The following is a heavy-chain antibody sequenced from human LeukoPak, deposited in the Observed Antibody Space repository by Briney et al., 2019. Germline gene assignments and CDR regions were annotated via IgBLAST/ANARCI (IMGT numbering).Heavy chain of an antibody. J-gene: IGHJ6*03. CDR2: IYCGGST. V-gene: IGHV4-59*01. Sequence: SETLSLSWAASGGSISSSYWCWIRQPPGKGLEWVGHIYCGGSTNYSPSLKSQVTISADTSKNQVSLKLSYVTAADTAMYYCARGPPPHYYCAAYMDVWGKGTTATVSS. CDR3: ARGPPPHYYCAAYMDV. CDR1: GGSISSSY. D-gene: IGHD2-21*01.